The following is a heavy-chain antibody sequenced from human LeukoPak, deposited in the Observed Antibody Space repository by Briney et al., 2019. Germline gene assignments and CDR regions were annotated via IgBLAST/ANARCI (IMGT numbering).Heavy chain of an antibody. CDR2: ISYDGSNK. CDR3: ASGKYRYGDNWFDP. Sequence: GGSLRLSCAASGFTFSSYAMHWVRQAPGKGLEWVAVISYDGSNKYYADSVKGRFTISRDNSKNTLYLQMNSLRAEDTAVYYCASGKYRYGDNWFDPWGQGTLVTVSS. V-gene: IGHV3-30*04. J-gene: IGHJ5*02. CDR1: GFTFSSYA. D-gene: IGHD5-18*01.